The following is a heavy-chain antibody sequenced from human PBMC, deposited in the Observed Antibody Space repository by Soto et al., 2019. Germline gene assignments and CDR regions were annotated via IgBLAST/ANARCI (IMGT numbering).Heavy chain of an antibody. Sequence: QVQLVESGGGVVQPGRSLRLSCAASGFTFSSYAMHWVRQAPGKGLEWVAVISYDGSNKYYADSVKGRFTISRDNSKNTLYLQMNSLRAEDTAVYYCARDPLHIPRENCSGGSCLPLRGGAFDIWGQGTMVTVSS. V-gene: IGHV3-30-3*01. CDR3: ARDPLHIPRENCSGGSCLPLRGGAFDI. J-gene: IGHJ3*02. CDR2: ISYDGSNK. CDR1: GFTFSSYA. D-gene: IGHD2-15*01.